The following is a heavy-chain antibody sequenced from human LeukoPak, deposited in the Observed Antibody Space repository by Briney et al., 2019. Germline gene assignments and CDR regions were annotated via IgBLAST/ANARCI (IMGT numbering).Heavy chain of an antibody. CDR2: IYYSGST. J-gene: IGHJ4*02. CDR1: GDSVSSYY. Sequence: SETLSLTCTVSGDSVSSYYWGWVRQPPGKGLEWIGSFGSIYYSGSTYYNPSLESRVTISVDTSKNQFSLKLSSVTAADTAVYYCATHPITDSSAKHFDYWGQGTLVTVSS. CDR3: ATHPITDSSAKHFDY. D-gene: IGHD6-19*01. V-gene: IGHV4-39*01.